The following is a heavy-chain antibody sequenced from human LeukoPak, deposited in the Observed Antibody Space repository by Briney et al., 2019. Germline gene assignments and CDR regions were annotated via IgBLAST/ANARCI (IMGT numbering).Heavy chain of an antibody. D-gene: IGHD2-2*01. Sequence: PSETLSLTCAVYGGSFSGYYWSWIRQPPGKGLEWIGEINHSGSTNYNPSLKSRVTISVDTSKNQFSLKLSSVTAADTAVYYCARVDIVVVPAAIAGGWFDPWGQGTLVTVSS. CDR2: INHSGST. V-gene: IGHV4-34*01. CDR1: GGSFSGYY. J-gene: IGHJ5*02. CDR3: ARVDIVVVPAAIAGGWFDP.